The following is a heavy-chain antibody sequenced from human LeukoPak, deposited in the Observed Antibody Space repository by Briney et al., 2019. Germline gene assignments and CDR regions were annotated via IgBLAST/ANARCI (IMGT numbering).Heavy chain of an antibody. Sequence: ASVKVSCKASGYTFTSYGISWVRQAPGQGLEWMGWISAYNGNTNYAQKLQCRVTRIPDTSTSTAYMELRSLRSDDTAVYYCARGRITIFGVFMGFDYWGQGTLVTVSS. V-gene: IGHV1-18*01. J-gene: IGHJ4*02. CDR2: ISAYNGNT. CDR3: ARGRITIFGVFMGFDY. D-gene: IGHD3-3*01. CDR1: GYTFTSYG.